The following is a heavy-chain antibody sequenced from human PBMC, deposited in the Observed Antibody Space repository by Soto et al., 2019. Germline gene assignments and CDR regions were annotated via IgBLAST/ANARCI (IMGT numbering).Heavy chain of an antibody. CDR2: ISAYNGNT. CDR3: GREAPSSGWYVFDY. D-gene: IGHD6-19*01. Sequence: ASLQVSSKASGYTFTIYCISWVRQAPRQGLEWMGWISAYNGNTNYAQKLQGRVTMTTDTSTSTAYLELRSLRSDDPAVYYCGREAPSSGWYVFDYWGQGTLVTVSS. V-gene: IGHV1-18*01. J-gene: IGHJ4*02. CDR1: GYTFTIYC.